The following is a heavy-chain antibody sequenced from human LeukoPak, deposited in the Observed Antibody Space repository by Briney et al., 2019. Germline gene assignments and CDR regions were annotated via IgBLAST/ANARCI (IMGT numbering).Heavy chain of an antibody. Sequence: GGSLRLSCAASGFTFSSYGMHWVRQAPGKGLEGVAFIRYDGSNKYYGDSVKGRFTISRDNSKNTLYLQMNSLRPEDTAVYSCAKASRSLVVTATPLDYWGQGTLVTVSS. V-gene: IGHV3-30*02. D-gene: IGHD2-15*01. J-gene: IGHJ4*02. CDR3: AKASRSLVVTATPLDY. CDR1: GFTFSSYG. CDR2: IRYDGSNK.